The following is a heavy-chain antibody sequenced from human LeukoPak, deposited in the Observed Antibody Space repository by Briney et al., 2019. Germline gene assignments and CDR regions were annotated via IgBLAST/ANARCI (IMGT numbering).Heavy chain of an antibody. V-gene: IGHV4-59*08. CDR1: GGSISSYY. CDR2: IYYSGST. CDR3: ASSPIMVRGVPKYFDY. J-gene: IGHJ4*02. D-gene: IGHD3-10*01. Sequence: SETLSLTCTVSGGSISSYYWSWIRQPPGKGLEWIGYIYYSGSTNYNPSLKSRVTISVDTSKNQFSLKLSSVTAADTAVYYCASSPIMVRGVPKYFDYWAQGTLVTVSS.